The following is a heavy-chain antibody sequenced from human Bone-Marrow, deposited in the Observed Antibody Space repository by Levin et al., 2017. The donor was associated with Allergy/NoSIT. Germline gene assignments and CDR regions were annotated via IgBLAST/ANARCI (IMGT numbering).Heavy chain of an antibody. CDR1: GFSFSDNW. CDR3: ARLNWEVLVDDL. V-gene: IGHV3-74*01. Sequence: GESLKISCVASGFSFSDNWIHWVRQVPGKGLVWVSRINGPGRTTHYAESVRGRFTMSRENTKNTVYLQMNSLKAEDAGMYYCARLNWEVLVDDLWGQGTLVTVSS. J-gene: IGHJ5*02. D-gene: IGHD7-27*01. CDR2: INGPGRTT.